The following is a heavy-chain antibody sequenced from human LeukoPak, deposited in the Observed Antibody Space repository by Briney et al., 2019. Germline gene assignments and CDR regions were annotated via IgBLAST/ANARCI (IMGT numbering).Heavy chain of an antibody. CDR3: MRGAGVGSITFDL. D-gene: IGHD3-3*01. CDR1: GYTFSKYD. Sequence: ASVKVSCNPSGYTFSKYDINWVRQAAGQGLEWMGWISPNNGNTGYAQKFHGRVTMTSDTSMSTASMELSSLRSDDTAVYYCMRGAGVGSITFDLWGQGTLVTVSS. V-gene: IGHV1-8*01. CDR2: ISPNNGNT. J-gene: IGHJ4*02.